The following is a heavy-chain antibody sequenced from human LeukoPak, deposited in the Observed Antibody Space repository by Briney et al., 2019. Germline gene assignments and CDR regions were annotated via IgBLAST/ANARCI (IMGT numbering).Heavy chain of an antibody. Sequence: SETLSLTCTVSDGSISSNGYYWGWIRQPPGKGLELIGSIYYSGSTYYNPSLKSRVTISVDTSKNQFSLKLSSVTAADTAVYYCERLAVRAVWVDYWGQGTLVTVSS. D-gene: IGHD6-19*01. CDR1: DGSISSNGYY. CDR2: IYYSGST. V-gene: IGHV4-39*07. J-gene: IGHJ4*02. CDR3: ERLAVRAVWVDY.